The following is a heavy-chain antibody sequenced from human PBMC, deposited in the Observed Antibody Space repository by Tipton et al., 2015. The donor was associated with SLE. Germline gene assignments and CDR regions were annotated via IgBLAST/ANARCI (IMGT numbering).Heavy chain of an antibody. CDR2: NYDNGNT. Sequence: TLSLTCTVSGGSISSSSYYWGWIRQPPGKGLEWIGYNYDNGNTNYNPSLKSRVTISVDTSKNQFSLRLSSVTAADTAVYYCAGGPLLEWSDRWYFDLWGRGTLVTVSS. V-gene: IGHV4-61*05. CDR3: AGGPLLEWSDRWYFDL. D-gene: IGHD3-3*01. J-gene: IGHJ2*01. CDR1: GGSISSSSYY.